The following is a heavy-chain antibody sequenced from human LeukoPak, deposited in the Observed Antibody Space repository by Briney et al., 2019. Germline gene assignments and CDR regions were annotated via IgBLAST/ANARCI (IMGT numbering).Heavy chain of an antibody. J-gene: IGHJ4*02. CDR1: GFTFSSYG. D-gene: IGHD6-13*01. V-gene: IGHV3-30*18. CDR2: ISYDGSNK. Sequence: GGSLRLSCAASGFTFSSYGMHWVRQAPGKGLEWVAVISYDGSNKYYADSVKGRFTISRDNSKNTLYLQMSSLRAEDTAVYYCVKNQEIAAAVYYFDYWGQGTLVTVSS. CDR3: VKNQEIAAAVYYFDY.